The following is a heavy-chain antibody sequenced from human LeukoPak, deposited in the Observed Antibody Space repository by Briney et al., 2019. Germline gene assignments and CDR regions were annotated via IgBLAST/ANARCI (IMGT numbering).Heavy chain of an antibody. CDR2: ISSSSSYI. Sequence: GGSLRLSCAASGFTFSSYSMNWVRQAPGKGLEWVSSISSSSSYIYYADSVKGRFTISRGNAKNSLFLQMNSLRADDTAVYYCAREYITSSGRASDIWGQGTMVTVSS. J-gene: IGHJ3*02. V-gene: IGHV3-21*01. D-gene: IGHD6-6*01. CDR1: GFTFSSYS. CDR3: AREYITSSGRASDI.